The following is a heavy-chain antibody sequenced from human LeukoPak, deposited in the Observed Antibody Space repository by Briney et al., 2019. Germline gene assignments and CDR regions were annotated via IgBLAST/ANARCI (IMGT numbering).Heavy chain of an antibody. J-gene: IGHJ4*02. CDR2: ISSSSSYI. V-gene: IGHV3-21*01. CDR3: ARGGSSGSFDY. D-gene: IGHD6-6*01. CDR1: GFTFSSYS. Sequence: GGSLRLSCAASGFTFSSYSMNWVRQAPGRGLEWVTSISSSSSYIYYADSVKGRFTISGDNAKNSLYLRMNSLRAEDTAVYYCARGGSSGSFDYWGQGTLVTVSS.